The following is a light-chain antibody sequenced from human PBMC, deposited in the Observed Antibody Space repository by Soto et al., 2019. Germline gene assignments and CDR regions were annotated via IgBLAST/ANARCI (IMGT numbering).Light chain of an antibody. CDR2: EVT. CDR3: SSYTSNSAHVV. J-gene: IGLJ2*01. Sequence: QSVLTQPASVSGSPGQSITISCTGTSSDVGSYNLVSWYQQHPGKAPKLMIYEVTNRPSGVSNRFSGSKSGNTASLSISGLQAEDEADYYCSSYTSNSAHVVFGGGTQLTVL. CDR1: SSDVGSYNL. V-gene: IGLV2-14*02.